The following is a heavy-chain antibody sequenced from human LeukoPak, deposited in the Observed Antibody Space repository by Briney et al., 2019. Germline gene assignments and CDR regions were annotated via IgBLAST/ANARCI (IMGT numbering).Heavy chain of an antibody. CDR1: GGSISSGDYY. V-gene: IGHV4-30-4*01. D-gene: IGHD5-18*01. CDR3: ARGDTAMVTRPYFDY. J-gene: IGHJ4*02. CDR2: IYYSGST. Sequence: PSETLSLTCTVSGGSISSGDYYWSWIRQPPGKGLEWIGYIYYSGSTYYNPSLKSLVTISVDTSKNQFSLKLSSVTAADTAVYNCARGDTAMVTRPYFDYWGQGTLVTVSS.